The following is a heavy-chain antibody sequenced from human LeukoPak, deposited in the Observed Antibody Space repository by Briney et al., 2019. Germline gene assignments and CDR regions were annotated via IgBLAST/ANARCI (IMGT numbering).Heavy chain of an antibody. CDR2: IYSGGST. J-gene: IGHJ4*02. CDR3: VRGYDSSGYYYFDY. Sequence: GGSLRLSCAASGFTVSSNYMSWVRQAPGKGLEWVSVIYSGGSTYYADSVKGRFTISRDNSKNTLYLQMNSLRAEDTAVYCCVRGYDSSGYYYFDYWGQGTLVTVSS. V-gene: IGHV3-66*01. D-gene: IGHD3-22*01. CDR1: GFTVSSNY.